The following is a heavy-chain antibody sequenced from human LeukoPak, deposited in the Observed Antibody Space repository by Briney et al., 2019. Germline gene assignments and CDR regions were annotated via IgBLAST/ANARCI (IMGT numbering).Heavy chain of an antibody. CDR2: MNPNSGNT. CDR1: GYTFTSYD. CDR3: ARVDDDILTGYYKDGMDV. D-gene: IGHD3-9*01. Sequence: ASVKVSCKASGYTFTSYDINWVRQATGQGLEWMGWMNPNSGNTGYAQKFQGRVTMTRNTSISTAYMELSSLRSEDTAVYYCARVDDDILTGYYKDGMDVWGQGTTVTVSS. V-gene: IGHV1-8*01. J-gene: IGHJ6*02.